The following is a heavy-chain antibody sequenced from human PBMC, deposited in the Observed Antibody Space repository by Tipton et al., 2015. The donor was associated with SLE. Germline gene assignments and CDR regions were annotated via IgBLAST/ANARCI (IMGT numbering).Heavy chain of an antibody. D-gene: IGHD4-11*01. V-gene: IGHV4-4*07. J-gene: IGHJ2*01. CDR3: AREFLNPVTTVHYYLDL. Sequence: TLSLTCTVSGGSLSSYYWSWIRQPAGGGLEWIGRIYTNENTNYNPSLKSRVTMSVDTSKNHFSLKLISVTATDTAVYYCAREFLNPVTTVHYYLDLWGRGTLVTVSS. CDR1: GGSLSSYY. CDR2: IYTNENT.